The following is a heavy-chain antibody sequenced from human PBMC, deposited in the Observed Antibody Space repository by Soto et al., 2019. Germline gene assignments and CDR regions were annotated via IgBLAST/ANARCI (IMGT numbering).Heavy chain of an antibody. CDR2: ISGSGGST. Sequence: PVGSLRLSCAASGFTFSSYAMSWVRQAPGKGLEWVSAISGSGGSTYYADSVKGRFTISRDNSKNTLYLQMNSLRAEDTAVYYCAKDIGRSVWQRFDYWGQGTLVTVSS. J-gene: IGHJ4*02. V-gene: IGHV3-23*01. CDR3: AKDIGRSVWQRFDY. D-gene: IGHD6-25*01. CDR1: GFTFSSYA.